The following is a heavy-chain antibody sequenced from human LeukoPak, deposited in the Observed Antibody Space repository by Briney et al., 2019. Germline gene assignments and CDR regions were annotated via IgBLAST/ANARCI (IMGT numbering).Heavy chain of an antibody. CDR1: GFTFSTFG. V-gene: IGHV3-30*02. Sequence: GGSLRLSCAASGFTFSTFGMHWVRQAPGKGLEWVAFIRYDGTHKYYADSVKGRFTISRDNSKNTLSLQMNSLRAEDTAVYYCARDGDYFASGSYYAPLDFWGQGTLVTVSS. J-gene: IGHJ4*02. CDR3: ARDGDYFASGSYYAPLDF. D-gene: IGHD3-10*01. CDR2: IRYDGTHK.